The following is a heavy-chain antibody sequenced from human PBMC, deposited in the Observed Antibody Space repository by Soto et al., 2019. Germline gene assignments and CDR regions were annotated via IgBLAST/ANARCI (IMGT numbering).Heavy chain of an antibody. CDR1: GDSVSGGDSY. Sequence: QVQLQESGPGLVKPSQTLSLTCTVSGDSVSGGDSYWSWIRQPPGKALEWIGYTSFSGSTSYTPSLKSRVTISVDMSKSQCSLRLTSVTAADTAIYYCVRGGNPYHYATSGPGTFDKWGQGTLVSVSS. V-gene: IGHV4-30-4*01. J-gene: IGHJ4*02. CDR2: TSFSGST. D-gene: IGHD3-22*01. CDR3: VRGGNPYHYATSGPGTFDK.